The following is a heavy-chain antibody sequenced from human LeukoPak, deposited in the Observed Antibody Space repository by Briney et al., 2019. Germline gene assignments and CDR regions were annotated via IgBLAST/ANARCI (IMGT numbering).Heavy chain of an antibody. Sequence: PGGSLRLSCAASGFTFSSYSMNWVRQAPGKGLEWVSSISSSSYIYYADSVKGRFTISRDNAKNSLYLQMNSLRAEDTAVYYCAKDSSGWYVFDYWGQGTLVTVSS. CDR1: GFTFSSYS. D-gene: IGHD6-19*01. CDR3: AKDSSGWYVFDY. V-gene: IGHV3-21*01. CDR2: ISSSSYI. J-gene: IGHJ4*02.